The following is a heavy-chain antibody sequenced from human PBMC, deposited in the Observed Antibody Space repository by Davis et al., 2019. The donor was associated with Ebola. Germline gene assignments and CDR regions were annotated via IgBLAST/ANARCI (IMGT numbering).Heavy chain of an antibody. CDR1: GFDFSSYS. CDR3: ARGLLAASGSGPYYFDY. J-gene: IGHJ4*02. Sequence: PGGSLRLSCAASGFDFSSYSMHWVRQAPGKGLEWVALISYDGRNKYYADSVKGRFTLSRDNSKNTLYLQMNSLRAEDTAVYYCARGLLAASGSGPYYFDYWGQGTLVTVSS. V-gene: IGHV3-30*04. CDR2: ISYDGRNK. D-gene: IGHD1-1*01.